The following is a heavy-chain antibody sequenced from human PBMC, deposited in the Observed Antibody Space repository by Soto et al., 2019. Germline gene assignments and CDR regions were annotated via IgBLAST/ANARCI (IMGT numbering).Heavy chain of an antibody. CDR3: VRDRPNNWFDP. Sequence: EVQVAESGGGSVQPGGSLRLSCAASGFTFTDHWMHWVRQGPGKGLEWVARVANDGVTTSYADFVKGRFTISRDNAKNMIYLQMNSLKAEDTAVYHCVRDRPNNWFDPWGQGILVTVSS. J-gene: IGHJ5*02. CDR2: VANDGVTT. V-gene: IGHV3-74*01. CDR1: GFTFTDHW.